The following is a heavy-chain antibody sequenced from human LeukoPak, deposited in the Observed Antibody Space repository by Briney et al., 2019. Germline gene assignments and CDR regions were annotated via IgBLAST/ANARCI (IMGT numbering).Heavy chain of an antibody. V-gene: IGHV4-59*12. CDR1: GGSISSYH. D-gene: IGHD3-9*01. Sequence: SETLSLTCTVSGGSISSYHWSWIRQPPGKGLEWIGYIYYSGSTNYNPSLKSRVTISVDTSKNQFSLKLSSVTAADTAVYHCARGYNPYYDILTEYPWGQGTLVTVSS. J-gene: IGHJ5*02. CDR2: IYYSGST. CDR3: ARGYNPYYDILTEYP.